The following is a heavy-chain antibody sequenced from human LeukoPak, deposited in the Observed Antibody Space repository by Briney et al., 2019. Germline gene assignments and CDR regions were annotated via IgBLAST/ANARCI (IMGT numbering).Heavy chain of an antibody. D-gene: IGHD6-13*01. V-gene: IGHV3-15*01. CDR3: AKTSSSWYPEYFQH. J-gene: IGHJ1*01. Sequence: GGSLRLSCAASGFTFSNAWMSWVRQAPGKGLEWVGRIKSKTDGGTTDYAAPVKGRFTISRDDSKNTLYLQMNSLKAEDTAVYYCAKTSSSWYPEYFQHWGQGTLVTVSS. CDR2: IKSKTDGGTT. CDR1: GFTFSNAW.